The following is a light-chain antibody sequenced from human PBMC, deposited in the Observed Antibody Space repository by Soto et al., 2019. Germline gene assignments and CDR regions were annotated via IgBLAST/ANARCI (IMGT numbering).Light chain of an antibody. V-gene: IGKV1-39*01. CDR1: QSISSY. J-gene: IGKJ3*01. CDR2: AAS. CDR3: QQSYSTPQST. Sequence: DIQMTQSPSSLSASVGVRVTITCRASQSISSYLNWYQQKPGKAPKLLIYAASSLQSGVPSRFSGSGSGIDFTLTISSLQPEDFATYYCQQSYSTPQSTFGPGTKVDIK.